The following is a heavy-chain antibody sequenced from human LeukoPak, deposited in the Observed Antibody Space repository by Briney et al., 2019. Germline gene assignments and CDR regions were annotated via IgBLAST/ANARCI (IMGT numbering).Heavy chain of an antibody. CDR2: ISYDGSNK. CDR3: ARDLFPWSGYYTGEYYYYGMDV. D-gene: IGHD3-3*01. V-gene: IGHV3-30-3*01. CDR1: GFTFSSYA. Sequence: GGSLRLSCAASGFTFSSYAMHWVRQAPGKGLEWVAVISYDGSNKYYADSVKGQFTISRDNSKNTLYLQMNSLRAEDTAVYYCARDLFPWSGYYTGEYYYYGMDVWGQGTTVTVSS. J-gene: IGHJ6*02.